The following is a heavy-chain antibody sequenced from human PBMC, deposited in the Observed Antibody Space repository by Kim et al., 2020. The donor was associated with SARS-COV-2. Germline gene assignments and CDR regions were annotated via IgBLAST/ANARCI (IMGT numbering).Heavy chain of an antibody. V-gene: IGHV1-18*01. CDR3: ARYFDWLLSIDY. D-gene: IGHD3-9*01. Sequence: NYAQKLQGRVTMTTNTSTSTAYMELRSLRSDDTAVYYCARYFDWLLSIDYWGQGTLVTVSS. J-gene: IGHJ4*02.